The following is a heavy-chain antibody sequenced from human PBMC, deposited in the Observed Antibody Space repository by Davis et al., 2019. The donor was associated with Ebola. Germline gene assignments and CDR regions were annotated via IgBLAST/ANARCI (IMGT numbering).Heavy chain of an antibody. CDR2: IHYSGRT. CDR3: ARESFTSGNYYTGYYYYGMDV. CDR1: DGSINSGGKY. D-gene: IGHD3-10*01. V-gene: IGHV4-31*03. Sequence: SETLSLTCTVSDGSINSGGKYWHWIRQHLGKGLEWIGYIHYSGRTYYNPSLKSRVAISVDTSKNQFSLKLSSVTAADTAVYYCARESFTSGNYYTGYYYYGMDVWGQGSTVTVSS. J-gene: IGHJ6*02.